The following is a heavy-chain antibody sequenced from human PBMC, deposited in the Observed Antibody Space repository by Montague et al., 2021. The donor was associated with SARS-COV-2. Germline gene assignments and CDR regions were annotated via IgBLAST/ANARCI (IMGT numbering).Heavy chain of an antibody. CDR2: IYYSGST. J-gene: IGHJ5*02. V-gene: IGHV4-59*13. CDR3: ARVSRITIFGVVGWFDP. CDR1: GGSISSYY. D-gene: IGHD3-3*01. Sequence: SETLSLTCTVSGGSISSYYWSWIRQPPGKGLEWIGYIYYSGSTNXNPSLKSRVTISVDTSKNQFSLKLNSVTAADTAVYYCARVSRITIFGVVGWFDPWGQGTLVTVSS.